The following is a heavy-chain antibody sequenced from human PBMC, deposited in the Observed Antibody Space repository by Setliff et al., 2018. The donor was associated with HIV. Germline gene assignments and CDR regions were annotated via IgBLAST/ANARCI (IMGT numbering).Heavy chain of an antibody. CDR1: GGSIYNYY. CDR3: ARHDADGGGPFFQH. Sequence: SETLSLTCTVSGGSIYNYYWSWMRQSPGKGLEWIGYIHSSGPTNYNPSLKSRVSISVDTSKNQFSLKLSSVTAADTAVYYCARHDADGGGPFFQHWGQGTPVTVSS. J-gene: IGHJ1*01. CDR2: IHSSGPT. V-gene: IGHV4-4*09. D-gene: IGHD3-16*01.